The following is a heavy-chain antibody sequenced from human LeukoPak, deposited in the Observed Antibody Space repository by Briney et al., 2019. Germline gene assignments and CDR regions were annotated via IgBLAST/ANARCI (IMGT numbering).Heavy chain of an antibody. CDR1: GYTFTSYD. CDR3: AIVPRRGDRFDP. Sequence: ASVKVSCKASGYTFTSYDVNWGRQATGQGLEWMGWMNPNSGDTGYALKFQGRVTMSRSTSINTAYMELGSLRSEDTAVYYCAIVPRRGDRFDPWGQGTLVTVSS. D-gene: IGHD3-10*01. J-gene: IGHJ5*02. V-gene: IGHV1-8*01. CDR2: MNPNSGDT.